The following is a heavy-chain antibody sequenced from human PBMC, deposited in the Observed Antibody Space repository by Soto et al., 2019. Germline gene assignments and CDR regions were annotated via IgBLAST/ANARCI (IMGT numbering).Heavy chain of an antibody. Sequence: GDSLKISCKGSGYSFTSYWIGWVRQVPGKGLEWMGIIYPGDSDTRYSPSFQGQVTISADKSISTAYLQWSSLKASDTAMYYCARGLRHTYCTNGVCPPVSYYYGMDVWGKGTTVTVSS. CDR3: ARGLRHTYCTNGVCPPVSYYYGMDV. J-gene: IGHJ6*04. CDR2: IYPGDSDT. D-gene: IGHD2-8*01. V-gene: IGHV5-51*01. CDR1: GYSFTSYW.